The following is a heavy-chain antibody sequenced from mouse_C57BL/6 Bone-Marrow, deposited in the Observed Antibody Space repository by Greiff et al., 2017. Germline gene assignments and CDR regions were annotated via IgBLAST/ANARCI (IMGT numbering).Heavy chain of an antibody. D-gene: IGHD1-1*01. J-gene: IGHJ1*03. CDR1: GYTFTDYY. Sequence: EVQLQQSGPVLVKPGASVKMSCKASGYTFTDYYMNWVKQSHGKSLEWIGVINPYNGGTSYNQKFKGKATLTVDKSSSTAYLELNSLTSEDSAVYYCASRDAVVGYWYLDVWGTGTTVTVSS. CDR3: ASRDAVVGYWYLDV. CDR2: INPYNGGT. V-gene: IGHV1-19*01.